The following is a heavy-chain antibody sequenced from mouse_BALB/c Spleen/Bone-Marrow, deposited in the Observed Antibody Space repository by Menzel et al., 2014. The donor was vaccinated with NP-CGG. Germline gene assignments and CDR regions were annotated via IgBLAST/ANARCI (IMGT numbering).Heavy chain of an antibody. V-gene: IGHV1-63*02. CDR3: ARRGTGVDY. Sequence: VKLVESGAELVRPGTSVKISCKASGYTFTNYWLGWVKQRPGHGLEWIGDIYPGGGYTNYNEKFKGKATLTADTSSSTAYMQLGSLTSEDSAVYFCARRGTGVDYWGQGTTLTVSS. J-gene: IGHJ2*01. D-gene: IGHD4-1*01. CDR1: GYTFTNYW. CDR2: IYPGGGYT.